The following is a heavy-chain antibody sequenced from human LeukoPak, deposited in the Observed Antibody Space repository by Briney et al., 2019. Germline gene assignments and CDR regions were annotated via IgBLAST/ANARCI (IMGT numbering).Heavy chain of an antibody. D-gene: IGHD1-1*01. Sequence: ASVKVSCKASGYTFTSYDINWVRQATGQGLEWMGWMNPNSGKTGYAQKFQGRVTITRNTSINTAYMELSSLRSEDTAVYYCARVQLERRVAFDIWGQGTMVTVSS. CDR3: ARVQLERRVAFDI. CDR2: MNPNSGKT. CDR1: GYTFTSYD. J-gene: IGHJ3*02. V-gene: IGHV1-8*03.